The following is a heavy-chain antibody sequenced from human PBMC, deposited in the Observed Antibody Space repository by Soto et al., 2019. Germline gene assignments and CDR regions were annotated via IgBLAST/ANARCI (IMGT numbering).Heavy chain of an antibody. CDR1: GFTYSDYA. Sequence: PGGSLRLSCAASGFTYSDYAMHWVRQAPGKGLEWVAIISFAGSNEHYADSVQGRLTISRDNSENTLYLQMTSLRADDTVVYCRARPAATVIFYSGMDVWGQGATVTVSS. CDR2: ISFAGSNE. D-gene: IGHD4-17*01. V-gene: IGHV3-30-3*01. CDR3: ARPAATVIFYSGMDV. J-gene: IGHJ6*02.